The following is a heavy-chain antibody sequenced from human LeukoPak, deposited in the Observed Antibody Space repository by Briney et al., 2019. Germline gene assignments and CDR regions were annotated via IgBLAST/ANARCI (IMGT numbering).Heavy chain of an antibody. D-gene: IGHD1-26*01. J-gene: IGHJ4*02. CDR2: IWYGGSNK. V-gene: IGHV3-30*18. CDR3: AKDRRPYSGSPYYFDY. Sequence: GRSLRLSCAASGFTFSSYGMHWVRQAPGKGLEWVAVIWYGGSNKYYADSVKGRFTISRDNSKNTLYLQMNSLRAEDTAVYYCAKDRRPYSGSPYYFDYWGQGTLVTVSS. CDR1: GFTFSSYG.